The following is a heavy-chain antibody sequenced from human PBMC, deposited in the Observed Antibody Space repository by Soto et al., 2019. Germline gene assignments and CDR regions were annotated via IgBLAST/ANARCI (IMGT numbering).Heavy chain of an antibody. CDR3: ASRGASVNWFDP. D-gene: IGHD3-16*01. J-gene: IGHJ5*02. CDR1: GFTFSSYS. V-gene: IGHV4-34*01. Sequence: LRLSCAASGFTFSSYSMNWVRQAPGKGLAWIGEINHSGSTNYNPSLKSRVTISVDTSKNQFSLKLSSVTAADTAVYYCASRGASVNWFDPWGQGTLVTVSS. CDR2: INHSGST.